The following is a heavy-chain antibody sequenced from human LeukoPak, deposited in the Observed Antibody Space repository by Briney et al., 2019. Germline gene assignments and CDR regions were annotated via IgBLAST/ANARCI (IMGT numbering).Heavy chain of an antibody. J-gene: IGHJ4*02. V-gene: IGHV3-21*01. Sequence: GGSLRLSCAASGFTFSSYSMNWVRQAPGKGLAWVSSISSSSSYIYYADSVKGRFTVSRDNAKNSVYLQMNSLRAEDTAVYYCARDKWLTTTHYFDYWGQGTLVTVSS. CDR1: GFTFSSYS. D-gene: IGHD4-11*01. CDR3: ARDKWLTTTHYFDY. CDR2: ISSSSSYI.